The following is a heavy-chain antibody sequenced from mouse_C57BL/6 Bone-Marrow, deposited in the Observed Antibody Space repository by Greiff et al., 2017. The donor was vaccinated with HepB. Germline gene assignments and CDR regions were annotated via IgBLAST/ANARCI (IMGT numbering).Heavy chain of an antibody. CDR1: GYTFTDYE. CDR2: IDPETGGT. CDR3: TRSRGYFDY. J-gene: IGHJ2*01. Sequence: VQLVESGAELVRPGASVTLSCKASGYTFTDYEMHWVKQTPVHGLEWIGAIDPETGGTAYNQKFKGKAILTADKSSSTAYMELRSLTSEDSAVYYCTRSRGYFDYWGQGTTLTVSS. V-gene: IGHV1-15*01.